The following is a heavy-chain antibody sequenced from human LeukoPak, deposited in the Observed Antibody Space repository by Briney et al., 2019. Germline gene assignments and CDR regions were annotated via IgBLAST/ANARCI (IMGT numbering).Heavy chain of an antibody. CDR1: GFTFSSYW. V-gene: IGHV3-74*01. D-gene: IGHD5-12*01. J-gene: IGHJ4*02. CDR3: ARGPSGYHNT. Sequence: GGSLRLSCAASGFTFSSYWMYWVRQAPGKGLVWVSRIKSDGSSTAYADSVKGRFTISRDNAKNTLYLQMNSLRAEDTAMYYCARGPSGYHNTGGQGTLVTVSS. CDR2: IKSDGSST.